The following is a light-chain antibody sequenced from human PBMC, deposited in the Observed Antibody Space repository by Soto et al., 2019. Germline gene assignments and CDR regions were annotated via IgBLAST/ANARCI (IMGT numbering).Light chain of an antibody. J-gene: IGLJ1*01. CDR3: SSYVAPYTYV. CDR1: SSDVGAYDF. CDR2: DVN. Sequence: QSVLTQPRSVSGSPGQSVTISCTGTSSDVGAYDFVSWHQHHPGKAPKVIMYDVNKRPSGVPDRFSGSKSGNTASLTISGLQAEDEADYYCSSYVAPYTYVFGTGTKGTVL. V-gene: IGLV2-11*01.